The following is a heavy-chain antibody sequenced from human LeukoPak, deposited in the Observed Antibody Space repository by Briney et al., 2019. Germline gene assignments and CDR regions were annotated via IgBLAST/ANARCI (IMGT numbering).Heavy chain of an antibody. V-gene: IGHV4-59*01. CDR3: AREYSGFDY. Sequence: SETLSLTCSVSGGSIRGYYWSWIRQPPGKGLEWIGYSYHFGSTNYNPSLKSRVTISVDTSKNQFSLKLTSVTAADTAVYYCAREYSGFDYWGQGTLVTVSS. D-gene: IGHD5-12*01. CDR1: GGSIRGYY. J-gene: IGHJ4*02. CDR2: SYHFGST.